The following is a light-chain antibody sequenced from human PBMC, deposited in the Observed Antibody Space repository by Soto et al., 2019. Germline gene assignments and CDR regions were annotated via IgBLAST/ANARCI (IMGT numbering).Light chain of an antibody. CDR1: HNIDTY. CDR3: QQTYSLPPDII. Sequence: IQMTQSPSSLSASVGDRVTITCRASHNIDTYLNWYQQNPGKAPILLIYAASSLQSGVPSRFRGSASGTDFTLTIISLQPEDFATYYCQQTYSLPPDIIFGQGTRLDIK. V-gene: IGKV1-39*01. J-gene: IGKJ5*01. CDR2: AAS.